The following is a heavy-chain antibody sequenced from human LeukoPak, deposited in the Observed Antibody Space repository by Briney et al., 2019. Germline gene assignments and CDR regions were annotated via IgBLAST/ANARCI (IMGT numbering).Heavy chain of an antibody. D-gene: IGHD3-10*01. CDR2: TNPDNGNT. V-gene: IGHV1-18*01. J-gene: IGHJ5*02. CDR3: ARDHRLTTMVRGVITHLSGWFDP. CDR1: GYTFTTYG. Sequence: PLASVKVSCKTSGYTFTTYGITWVRQAPGQGLEWMGWTNPDNGNTNYAQKFQGRVSITTDTSTRTAYMELRSLRSDDTAVYYCARDHRLTTMVRGVITHLSGWFDPWGQGTLVTVSS.